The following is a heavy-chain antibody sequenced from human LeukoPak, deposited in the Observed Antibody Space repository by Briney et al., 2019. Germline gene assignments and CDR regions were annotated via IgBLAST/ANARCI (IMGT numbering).Heavy chain of an antibody. J-gene: IGHJ4*02. CDR3: ARGQRRLQDY. CDR2: IYYSGST. V-gene: IGHV4-61*01. CDR1: GGSVSSDSYF. Sequence: PSETLSLTCTVSGGSVSSDSYFWTWLRQPPGKGLEWIGYIYYSGSTNYNPSLKSRVTISLDTSKCQVSLKLSSVTAADTAVYYCARGQRRLQDYWGQGTLVTVSS.